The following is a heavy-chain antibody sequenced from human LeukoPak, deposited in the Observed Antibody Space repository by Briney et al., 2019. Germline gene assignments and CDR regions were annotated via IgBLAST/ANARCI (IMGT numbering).Heavy chain of an antibody. V-gene: IGHV1-69*05. CDR3: AIVVPAAPYFDY. Sequence: SVKVSCKASGGTFSSYAISWVRQAPGQGLEWMGGIIPIFGTANYAQKFQGRVTITTDESTSTAYMELSGLRSEDTAVYYCAIVVPAAPYFDYWGQGTLVTVSS. CDR2: IIPIFGTA. J-gene: IGHJ4*02. D-gene: IGHD2-2*01. CDR1: GGTFSSYA.